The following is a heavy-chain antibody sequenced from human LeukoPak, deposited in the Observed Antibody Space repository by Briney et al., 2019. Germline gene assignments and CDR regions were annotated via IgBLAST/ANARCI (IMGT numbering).Heavy chain of an antibody. V-gene: IGHV4-39*01. CDR1: GGSIISTTYY. Sequence: SETLSLTCTVSGGSIISTTYYWGWIRQPPGKGLEWIASVYYSGSTYYNPSLKSRVTMSIDTSKNQFSLKLSSVTAADTAVYYCARPSPAAAGTGWDYWGQGTLVTVSS. CDR3: ARPSPAAAGTGWDY. D-gene: IGHD6-13*01. CDR2: VYYSGST. J-gene: IGHJ4*02.